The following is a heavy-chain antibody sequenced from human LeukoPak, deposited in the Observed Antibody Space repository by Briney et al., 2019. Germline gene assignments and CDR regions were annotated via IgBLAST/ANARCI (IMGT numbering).Heavy chain of an antibody. CDR1: GFTFSTYS. J-gene: IGHJ6*03. V-gene: IGHV3-21*04. CDR2: ISSSGTYI. D-gene: IGHD6-13*01. CDR3: ARSTGYSSSWPMKIFHYYYYYMDV. Sequence: GGSLRLSCAASGFTFSTYSMNWVRQAPGKGLERVSSISSSGTYIYYADSVKGRFTISKDNAKNSLYLQMNSLRAEDTAVYYCARSTGYSSSWPMKIFHYYYYYMDVWGKGTTVTISS.